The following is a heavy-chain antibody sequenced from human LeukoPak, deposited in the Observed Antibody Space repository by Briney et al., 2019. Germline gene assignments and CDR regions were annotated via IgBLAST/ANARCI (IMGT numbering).Heavy chain of an antibody. CDR3: ARDPIGITTYDSNFNY. CDR2: ITSSSSYI. CDR1: GFTFSHYT. J-gene: IGHJ4*02. Sequence: GGSLRLSCAASGFTFSHYTMNWVRQAPGKGLEWVSSITSSSSYIYYADSLKGRFTISRDNAKNSLYLQMNSLRAEDTAVYYCARDPIGITTYDSNFNYWGQGTLVTVSS. D-gene: IGHD3-22*01. V-gene: IGHV3-21*01.